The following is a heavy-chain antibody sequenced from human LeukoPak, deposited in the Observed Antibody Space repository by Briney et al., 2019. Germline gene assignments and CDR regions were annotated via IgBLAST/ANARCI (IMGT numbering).Heavy chain of an antibody. V-gene: IGHV3-74*01. D-gene: IGHD3-16*02. J-gene: IGHJ4*02. CDR3: ARSLSSRFSGPRRPYYFDS. CDR2: INSDGSST. CDR1: GFTFSSYW. Sequence: GGSLRLSCAASGFTFSSYWMHWVRQAPGKGLVWVSRINSDGSSTSYADSVKGRFTISTDNSKNTLYLQMNSLRAEDTAVYYCARSLSSRFSGPRRPYYFDSWGQGTLVTVSS.